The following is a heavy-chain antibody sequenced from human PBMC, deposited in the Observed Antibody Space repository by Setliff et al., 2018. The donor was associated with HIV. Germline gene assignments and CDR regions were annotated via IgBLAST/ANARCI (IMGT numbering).Heavy chain of an antibody. Sequence: SETLSLTCSVSGGSISSGSYYWSWIRQPAGKGLEWIGRIYNSGSTIYNPSLKSRVTLSLDTSKNQFSLKVTSVTAADTAVYYCARGVPLLPPHYWGQGTLVTVSS. D-gene: IGHD2-21*02. V-gene: IGHV4-61*02. CDR2: IYNSGST. J-gene: IGHJ4*02. CDR3: ARGVPLLPPHY. CDR1: GGSISSGSYY.